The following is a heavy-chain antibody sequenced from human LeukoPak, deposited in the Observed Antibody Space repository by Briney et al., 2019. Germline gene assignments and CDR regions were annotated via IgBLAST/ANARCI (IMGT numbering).Heavy chain of an antibody. J-gene: IGHJ5*02. D-gene: IGHD6-13*01. Sequence: GASVKVSRKASGYTFTSYYMHWVRQAPGQGLEWMGIINPSGGSTSYAQKFQGRVTITADESTSTAYMELSSLRSEDTAVYYCARFDIAAAGRGGWFDPWGQGTLVTVSS. CDR2: INPSGGST. V-gene: IGHV1-46*01. CDR3: ARFDIAAAGRGGWFDP. CDR1: GYTFTSYY.